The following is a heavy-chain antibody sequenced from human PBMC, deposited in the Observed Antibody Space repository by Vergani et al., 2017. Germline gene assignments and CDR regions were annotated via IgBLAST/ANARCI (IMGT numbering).Heavy chain of an antibody. CDR3: ARDPSIPHYYYMDV. Sequence: EVQLVESGGGLVQPGRSLRLSCAASGFTFDDYAMHWVRQAPGKGLEWVSSISSSSSYIYYADSVKGRFTISRDNAKNSLYLQMNSLRAEDTAVYYCARDPSIPHYYYMDVWGKGTTVTVSS. CDR1: GFTFDDYA. V-gene: IGHV3-21*01. D-gene: IGHD2-21*01. CDR2: ISSSSSYI. J-gene: IGHJ6*03.